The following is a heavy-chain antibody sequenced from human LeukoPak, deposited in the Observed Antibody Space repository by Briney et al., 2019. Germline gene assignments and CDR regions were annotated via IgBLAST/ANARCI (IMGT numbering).Heavy chain of an antibody. CDR2: MYDTGGT. Sequence: PSETLSLTCSVSGGSIGSYHWNWIRQVAGKGLEWIGRMYDTGGTTYNPSLKRRVSMSADTSRSRFSLKVTSVTAADTATYYCASSRIAAGAVDYWGQGILVTVSS. V-gene: IGHV4-4*07. CDR1: GGSIGSYH. D-gene: IGHD1-26*01. J-gene: IGHJ4*02. CDR3: ASSRIAAGAVDY.